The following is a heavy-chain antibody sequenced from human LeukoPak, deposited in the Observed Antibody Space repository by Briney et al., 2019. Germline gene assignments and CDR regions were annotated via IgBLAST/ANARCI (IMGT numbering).Heavy chain of an antibody. CDR3: ARDSRREGSSWNFDY. D-gene: IGHD6-13*01. CDR2: IYHSGST. CDR1: GGSISSGGYY. V-gene: IGHV4-30-2*01. Sequence: PSETLSLTCTVSGGSISSGGYYWSWIRQPPGKGLEWFGYIYHSGSTYYNPSLKSRVTISVDRSKNQFSLKLSSVTAADTAVYYCARDSRREGSSWNFDYWGQGTLVTVSS. J-gene: IGHJ4*02.